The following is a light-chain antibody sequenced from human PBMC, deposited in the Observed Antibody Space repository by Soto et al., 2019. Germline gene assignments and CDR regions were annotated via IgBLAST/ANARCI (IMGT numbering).Light chain of an antibody. Sequence: QSVLTQPASVSGSPGQSITISCTGTSSDVGGYNSVSWYQQPPGKAPQLVIYEVTNRPSGISNRFSGSKSGNTASLTISGLQAEDEADYYCSSYTSSSTRVFGTGTKVTVL. J-gene: IGLJ1*01. V-gene: IGLV2-14*01. CDR2: EVT. CDR1: SSDVGGYNS. CDR3: SSYTSSSTRV.